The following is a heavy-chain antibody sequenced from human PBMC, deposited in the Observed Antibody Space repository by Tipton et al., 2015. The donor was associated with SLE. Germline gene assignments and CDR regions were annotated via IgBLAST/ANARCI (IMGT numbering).Heavy chain of an antibody. CDR2: IKQDGSEK. J-gene: IGHJ6*03. Sequence: QLVQSGGGLVQPGGSLRLSCAASGFTFSSYWMSWVRQAPGKGLEWVANIKQDGSEKYYVDSVKGRFTISRDNAKNSLYLQMNSLRAEDTAVYYCARAKDGWLLYSSYYYYMDVWGKGTTVTVSS. CDR3: ARAKDGWLLYSSYYYYMDV. D-gene: IGHD3-3*01. CDR1: GFTFSSYW. V-gene: IGHV3-7*01.